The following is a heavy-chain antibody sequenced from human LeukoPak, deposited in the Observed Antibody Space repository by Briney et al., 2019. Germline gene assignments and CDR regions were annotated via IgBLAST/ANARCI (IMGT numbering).Heavy chain of an antibody. D-gene: IGHD3-3*01. Sequence: GGSLRLSCAASGFTFSSYAMSWVRQAPGKGLEWVSAISGSGGSTYYADSVKGRFTISRDNSKNTLYLQMNSLRAEDTAVYYCAKDSVLRFLELGDYWGQGTLVTVSS. J-gene: IGHJ4*02. V-gene: IGHV3-23*01. CDR3: AKDSVLRFLELGDY. CDR2: ISGSGGST. CDR1: GFTFSSYA.